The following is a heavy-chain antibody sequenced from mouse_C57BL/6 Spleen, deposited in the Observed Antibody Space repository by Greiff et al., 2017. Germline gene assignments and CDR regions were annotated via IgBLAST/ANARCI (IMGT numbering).Heavy chain of an antibody. D-gene: IGHD1-1*02. CDR2: IYPGDGDT. V-gene: IGHV1-80*01. CDR1: GYAFSSYW. CDR3: ARYGSPYAMDY. J-gene: IGHJ4*01. Sequence: VQLQQSGAELVKPGASVKISCKASGYAFSSYWMNWVKQRPGKGLEWIGQIYPGDGDTNYTGTFTGKATLTADTSSSTAYMQLSSLTSEDSAVYFCARYGSPYAMDYWGQGTSVTVSS.